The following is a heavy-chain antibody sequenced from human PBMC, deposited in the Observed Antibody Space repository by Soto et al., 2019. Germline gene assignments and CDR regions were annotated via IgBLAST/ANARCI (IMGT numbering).Heavy chain of an antibody. J-gene: IGHJ6*02. CDR1: CLTFRTHG. Sequence: GRSRRIYCTASCLTFRTHGMHCVRQAPGKWLDWVAIISYDGYNIFYGASVRGRFTISRDNSKKTLHLQMNSLRAEETAVYYCAKDGFEDYGLEVWGQGTTVTASS. V-gene: IGHV3-30*18. CDR3: AKDGFEDYGLEV. CDR2: ISYDGYNI.